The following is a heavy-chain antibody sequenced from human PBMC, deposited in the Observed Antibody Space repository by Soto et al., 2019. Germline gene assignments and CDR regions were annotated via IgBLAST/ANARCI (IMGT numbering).Heavy chain of an antibody. CDR1: GGSIGNQY. CDR3: ARRDWNEAFDI. J-gene: IGHJ3*02. CDR2: ISYSGNT. V-gene: IGHV4-59*11. Sequence: SETLSLTCTVSGGSIGNQYWTWIRQRPGKGLEWIGHISYSGNTNYNPSLKSRVLISQDTSNNQFSLRLSSVTPADTAVYYCARRDWNEAFDIWGQGTMVTVSS. D-gene: IGHD1-1*01.